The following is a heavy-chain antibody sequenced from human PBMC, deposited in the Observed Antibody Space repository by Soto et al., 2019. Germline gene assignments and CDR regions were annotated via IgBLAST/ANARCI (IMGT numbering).Heavy chain of an antibody. CDR1: GFTFDDYA. CDR2: ISWNSGSI. Sequence: DVQLVESGGGLVQPGRSLRLSCAASGFTFDDYAMHWVRQAPGKGLEWVSGISWNSGSIVYADSVHGRFTISRDNAKHSMYLQMNRLRAEDTALSSCATGGQLLTEGGGYWGQGTLVTVSS. CDR3: ATGGQLLTEGGGY. J-gene: IGHJ4*02. D-gene: IGHD2-2*01. V-gene: IGHV3-9*01.